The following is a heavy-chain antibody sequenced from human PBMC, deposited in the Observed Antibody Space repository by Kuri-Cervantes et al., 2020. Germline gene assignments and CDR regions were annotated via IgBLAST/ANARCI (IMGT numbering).Heavy chain of an antibody. CDR1: GYTFTSYD. V-gene: IGHV1-8*01. CDR2: MNPNSGNT. D-gene: IGHD2-15*01. J-gene: IGHJ5*02. Sequence: ASVKVSCKASGYTFTSYDINWVRQATGQGLEWMGWMNPNSGNTGYAQKFQGRVTITADKSTSTAYMELSRLRSEDTAVYYCARVAGYCSGGSCSNWFDPWGQGTLVTVSS. CDR3: ARVAGYCSGGSCSNWFDP.